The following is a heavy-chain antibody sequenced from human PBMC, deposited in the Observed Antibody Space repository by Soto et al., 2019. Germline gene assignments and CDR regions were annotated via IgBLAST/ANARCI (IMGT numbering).Heavy chain of an antibody. CDR1: GGSISSSSYY. J-gene: IGHJ5*02. V-gene: IGHV4-39*01. D-gene: IGHD3-16*01. Sequence: SETLSLTCTVSGGSISSSSYYWGWIRQPPGKGLEWIGSIYYSGSAYYTPSLKSRVTISVDTSKSQFSLKLSSVTAADTAVYYCARCLSLYVWGSYSDSGFDPWGQGTLVTVSS. CDR3: ARCLSLYVWGSYSDSGFDP. CDR2: IYYSGSA.